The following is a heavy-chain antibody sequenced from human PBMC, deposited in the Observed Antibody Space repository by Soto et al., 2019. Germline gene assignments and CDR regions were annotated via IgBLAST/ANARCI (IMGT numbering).Heavy chain of an antibody. CDR2: IIPIFGTA. CDR3: ARGRSIAAAGLVDY. D-gene: IGHD6-13*01. V-gene: IGHV1-69*13. Sequence: ASVKVSCKASGGTFSSSAISWVRQAPGQGLEWMGGIIPIFGTANYAQKFQGRVTITADESTSTAYMELSSLRSEDTAVYYCARGRSIAAAGLVDYWGQGTLVTVSS. J-gene: IGHJ4*02. CDR1: GGTFSSSA.